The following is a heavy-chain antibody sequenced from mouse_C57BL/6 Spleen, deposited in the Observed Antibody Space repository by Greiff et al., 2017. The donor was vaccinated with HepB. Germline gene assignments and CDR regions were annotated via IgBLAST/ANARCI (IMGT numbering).Heavy chain of an antibody. Sequence: EVQLQESGAELVRPGASVKLSCTASGFNIKDDYMHWVKQRPEQGLEWIGWIDPENGDTEYASKFQGKATITADTSSNTAYLQLSSLTSEDTAVYYCTPITTVVAPHWYFDVWGTGTTVTVSS. CDR2: IDPENGDT. CDR1: GFNIKDDY. D-gene: IGHD1-1*01. V-gene: IGHV14-4*01. J-gene: IGHJ1*03. CDR3: TPITTVVAPHWYFDV.